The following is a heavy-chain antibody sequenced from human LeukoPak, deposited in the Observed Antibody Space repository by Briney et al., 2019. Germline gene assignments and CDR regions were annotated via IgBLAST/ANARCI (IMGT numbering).Heavy chain of an antibody. CDR1: GFTFSSYW. V-gene: IGHV3-74*01. Sequence: GGSLRLSCAASGFTFSSYWMHWVRQAPGKGLVWVSRINSDGSSTSYADSVKGRFTISRDNARNSLYLQMNSLRAEDTAVYYCARDPYSGTYGDTYYYYMDVWGKGTTVTISS. J-gene: IGHJ6*03. CDR2: INSDGSST. CDR3: ARDPYSGTYGDTYYYYMDV. D-gene: IGHD1-26*01.